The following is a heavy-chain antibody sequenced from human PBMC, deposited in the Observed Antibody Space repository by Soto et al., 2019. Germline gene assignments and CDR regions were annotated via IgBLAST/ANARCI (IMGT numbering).Heavy chain of an antibody. J-gene: IGHJ4*02. CDR1: GFVSTNHN. CDR2: INAGNGNT. V-gene: IGHV1-3*01. CDR3: ASDYGSNWRL. D-gene: IGHD6-19*01. Sequence: QAHLVQSGTEVKMPGDSVQVSCKASGFVSTNHNFHWVRQAPGQSLECMGRINAGNGNTQYSQNFQGRVTFTSDPSASTAFMELTNLRFEDRAMYYCASDYGSNWRLWGQGTLVSVSS.